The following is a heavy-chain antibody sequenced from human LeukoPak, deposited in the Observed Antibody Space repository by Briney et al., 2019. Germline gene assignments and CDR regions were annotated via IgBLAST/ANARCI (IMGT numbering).Heavy chain of an antibody. D-gene: IGHD3-10*01. V-gene: IGHV1-2*02. CDR1: RYTFTGYY. CDR3: ARSPLWFGELYSDY. CDR2: INPNSGGT. J-gene: IGHJ4*02. Sequence: ASVKVSCKASRYTFTGYYMLWVRQAPGQQVETRGWINPNSGGTNYAQKFQGRVTMTRDTSISTAYMELSRLRSDDTAVYYCARSPLWFGELYSDYWGQGTLVTVSS.